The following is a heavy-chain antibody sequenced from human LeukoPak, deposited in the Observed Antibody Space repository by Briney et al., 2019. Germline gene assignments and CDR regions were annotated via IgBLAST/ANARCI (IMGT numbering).Heavy chain of an antibody. CDR3: ARDTRFFEWSFDY. Sequence: SETLSLTCIVSGGSTTSYYWSWIRQPPGKGLEWIGYIYYSGSTNYNPSLKSRVTISVDTSKNQFSLKLSSVTAADTAVYYCARDTRFFEWSFDYWGQGTLVIVSS. CDR2: IYYSGST. CDR1: GGSTTSYY. V-gene: IGHV4-59*12. D-gene: IGHD3-3*01. J-gene: IGHJ4*02.